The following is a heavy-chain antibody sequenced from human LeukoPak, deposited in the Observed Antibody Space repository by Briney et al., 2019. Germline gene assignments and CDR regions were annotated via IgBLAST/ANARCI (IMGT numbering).Heavy chain of an antibody. V-gene: IGHV5-51*01. J-gene: IGHJ4*02. CDR1: GYTFSNFW. CDR3: ARGRGGFSGYENFDY. CDR2: IYPGDSDT. D-gene: IGHD5-12*01. Sequence: GESLKISCMASGYTFSNFWIGWGRQTSGKVLEFMGVIYPGDSDTTYSPSFQGQVTVSADRSIRTTYLQWTSLEASDSAIYYCARGRGGFSGYENFDYWGQGTMVTVS.